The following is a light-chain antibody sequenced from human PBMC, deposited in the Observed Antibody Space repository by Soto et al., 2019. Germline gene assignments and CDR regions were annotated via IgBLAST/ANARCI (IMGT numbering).Light chain of an antibody. CDR2: SNN. V-gene: IGLV1-44*01. J-gene: IGLJ3*02. CDR1: RSNIGSHT. Sequence: QSVLTQPPSASGTPGQRVTISCSGSRSNIGSHTVNWYQQLPGTASKLLIYSNNQRPSGVPDRFSGSKSGTSASLAISGLQSEDEAEYYCAVWDDSLNGWVFGGGTKLTVL. CDR3: AVWDDSLNGWV.